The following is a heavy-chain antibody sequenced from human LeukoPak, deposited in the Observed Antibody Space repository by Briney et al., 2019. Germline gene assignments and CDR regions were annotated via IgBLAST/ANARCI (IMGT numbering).Heavy chain of an antibody. Sequence: GGSLRPSCAASGFSFSSYGMSWVRQAPGKGLEWVAVISYDGSNKYYADSVKGRFTISRDNSKNTLYLQMNSLRAKDTAVYYCARDLLSSTLFDRIAVAGNYWGQGTLVTVSS. V-gene: IGHV3-30*03. CDR1: GFSFSSYG. CDR2: ISYDGSNK. D-gene: IGHD6-19*01. CDR3: ARDLLSSTLFDRIAVAGNY. J-gene: IGHJ4*02.